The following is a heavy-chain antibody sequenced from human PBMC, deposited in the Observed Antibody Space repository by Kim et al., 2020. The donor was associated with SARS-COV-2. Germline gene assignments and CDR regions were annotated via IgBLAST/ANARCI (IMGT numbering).Heavy chain of an antibody. CDR3: AKDPGYSESSYYFDY. V-gene: IGHV3-23*01. CDR1: GFTFSTYT. J-gene: IGHJ4*01. Sequence: GGSLRLSCTASGFTFSTYTMNWVRQAPGKGLEWVSAIKGSGDSTSYADSVKGRFTISRDNSKNTLFLQMNSRRVEDTAIYYCAKDPGYSESSYYFDYWC. D-gene: IGHD1-26*01. CDR2: IKGSGDST.